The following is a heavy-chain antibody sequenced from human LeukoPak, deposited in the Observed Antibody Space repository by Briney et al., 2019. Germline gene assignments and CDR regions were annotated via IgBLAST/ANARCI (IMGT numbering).Heavy chain of an antibody. CDR1: GGSISSSSYY. J-gene: IGHJ4*02. D-gene: IGHD6-13*01. Sequence: PSETLSLTCTVSGGSISSSSYYWGWIRQPPGKGLEWIGSIYYSGSTYYNPSLKSRVTISVDTSKNQFSLKLSSVTPEDTAVYYCEREGSGAAAGFFDYWGQGPLVTVPS. CDR2: IYYSGST. V-gene: IGHV4-39*02. CDR3: EREGSGAAAGFFDY.